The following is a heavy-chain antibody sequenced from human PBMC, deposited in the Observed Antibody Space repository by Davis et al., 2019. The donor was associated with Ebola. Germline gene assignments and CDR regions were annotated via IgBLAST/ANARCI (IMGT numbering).Heavy chain of an antibody. J-gene: IGHJ6*02. CDR1: GGSISSGGYY. CDR3: ARPPVGYYGMDV. V-gene: IGHV4-31*03. Sequence: SETLSLTCTVSGGSISSGGYYWSWIRQHPGKGLEWIGYIYYSGSTYYNPSLKSRVTISVDTSKNQFSLKLSSVTAADTAVYYCARPPVGYYGMDVWGQGTTVTVSS. CDR2: IYYSGST.